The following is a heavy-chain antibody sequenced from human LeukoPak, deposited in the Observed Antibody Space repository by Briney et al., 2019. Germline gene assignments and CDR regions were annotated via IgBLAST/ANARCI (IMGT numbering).Heavy chain of an antibody. CDR2: ISSSSSYI. V-gene: IGHV3-21*01. CDR3: ASLGSYSGYDSDY. Sequence: PGGSLRLPCAASGFTFSSYSMYWVRQAPGKGLEWVSSISSSSSYIYYADSVKGRFTISRDNAKNSLYLQMNSLRAEDTAVYYCASLGSYSGYDSDYWGQGTLVTVSS. J-gene: IGHJ4*02. CDR1: GFTFSSYS. D-gene: IGHD5-12*01.